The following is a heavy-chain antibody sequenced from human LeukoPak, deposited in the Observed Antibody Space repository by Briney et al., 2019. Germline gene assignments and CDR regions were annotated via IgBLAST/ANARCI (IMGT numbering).Heavy chain of an antibody. CDR3: AVGTVIFNY. D-gene: IGHD4-17*01. CDR2: INSDGSST. CDR1: GFTFSSYW. V-gene: IGHV3-74*01. Sequence: GGSLRLSCAASGFTFSSYWMHWVRQAPGKGLVWVSRINSDGSSTSYPAPVNGRFTISRDNAKNTLYLQMNSLRAEDTAVYYCAVGTVIFNYWGQGTLVTVSS. J-gene: IGHJ4*02.